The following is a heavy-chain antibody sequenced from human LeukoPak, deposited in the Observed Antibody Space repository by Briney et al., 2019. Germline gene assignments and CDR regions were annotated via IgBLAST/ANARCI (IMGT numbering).Heavy chain of an antibody. D-gene: IGHD3-10*01. CDR2: ISSNGGST. CDR1: GFTFSSYA. Sequence: PGGSLRLSCAASGFTFSSYAMHWVRQAPGKGLEYVSAISSNGGSTYYANSVKGRFTISRDNAKNTLYLQMNSLRAEDTAVYYCARGNYYGQDYWGQGTLVTVSP. V-gene: IGHV3-64*01. J-gene: IGHJ4*02. CDR3: ARGNYYGQDY.